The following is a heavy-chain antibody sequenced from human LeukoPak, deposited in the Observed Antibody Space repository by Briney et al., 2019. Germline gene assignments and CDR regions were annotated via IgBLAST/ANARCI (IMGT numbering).Heavy chain of an antibody. D-gene: IGHD6-19*01. CDR3: ARKLRREYSSGHPPGY. Sequence: GASVKVSCKASGYTFAGYYMHWVRQAPGQGLEWMGRINPNSGGTNYAQKFQGRVTMTRDTSISTAYMELSSLRSEDTAVYYCARKLRREYSSGHPPGYWGQGTLVTVSS. CDR1: GYTFAGYY. CDR2: INPNSGGT. J-gene: IGHJ4*02. V-gene: IGHV1-2*06.